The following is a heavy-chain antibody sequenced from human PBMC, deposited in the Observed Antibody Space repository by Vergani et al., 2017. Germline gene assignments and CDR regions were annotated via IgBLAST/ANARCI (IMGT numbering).Heavy chain of an antibody. CDR2: IKQDGSEK. Sequence: EVQLVESGGGLVQPGGSLRLSCAASGFTFSSYWMSWVRQAPGKGLEWVANIKQDGSEKYYVDSVKGRFTISRDNAKNSLYLQMNSLRAEDTAVYYCASSGSLRYGSGSHLFDPGGQGTLVTVSS. CDR1: GFTFSSYW. V-gene: IGHV3-7*01. CDR3: ASSGSLRYGSGSHLFDP. J-gene: IGHJ5*02. D-gene: IGHD3-10*01.